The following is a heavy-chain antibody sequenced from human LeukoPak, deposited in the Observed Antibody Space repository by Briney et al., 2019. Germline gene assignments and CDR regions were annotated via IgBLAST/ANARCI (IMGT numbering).Heavy chain of an antibody. D-gene: IGHD6-19*01. V-gene: IGHV3-23*01. J-gene: IGHJ4*02. Sequence: PGGSLRLSCAASGFIFSTYGMHWVRQAPGQGLEWVSSFGGNNAGIYYADSVKGRFTISRDNSKNTLYLQMDSLRAEDTAVYYCAKDRGSGWYFDYWGQGTLVTVSS. CDR2: FGGNNAGI. CDR3: AKDRGSGWYFDY. CDR1: GFIFSTYG.